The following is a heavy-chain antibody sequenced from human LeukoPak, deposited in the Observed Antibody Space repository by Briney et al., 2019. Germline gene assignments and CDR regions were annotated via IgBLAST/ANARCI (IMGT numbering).Heavy chain of an antibody. D-gene: IGHD1-26*01. CDR1: GFTFNTSA. J-gene: IGHJ5*02. Sequence: GGSLRLSCAGSGFTFNTSAMSWVRQAPGKGLEWVSAISESGRSTYYTDSVRGRFTISRDNSKNTLYLQMNSLRAEDTAVYFCAKGRGTRVYNWFDTWGQGILVTVSS. V-gene: IGHV3-23*01. CDR2: ISESGRST. CDR3: AKGRGTRVYNWFDT.